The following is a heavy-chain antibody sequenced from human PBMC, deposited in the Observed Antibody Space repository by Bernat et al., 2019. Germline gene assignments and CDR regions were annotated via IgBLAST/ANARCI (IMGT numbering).Heavy chain of an antibody. Sequence: QVQLVESGGGVVQPGRSLRLSCAASGFTFSSYGMHWVRQAPGKGLEWVAVISYDGSNKYYADSVKGRFTISRDNSKNTLYLQMNSLRAEDTAVYYCAKDGDIVVVPAADKYYFDYWGQGTLGTVSS. CDR2: ISYDGSNK. CDR1: GFTFSSYG. D-gene: IGHD2-2*01. CDR3: AKDGDIVVVPAADKYYFDY. V-gene: IGHV3-30*18. J-gene: IGHJ4*02.